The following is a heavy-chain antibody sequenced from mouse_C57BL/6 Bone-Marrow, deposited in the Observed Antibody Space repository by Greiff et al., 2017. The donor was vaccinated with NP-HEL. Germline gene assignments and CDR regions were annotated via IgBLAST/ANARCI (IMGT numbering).Heavy chain of an antibody. CDR2: IDPENGDT. V-gene: IGHV14-4*01. CDR3: TTGGSSLYAMDY. J-gene: IGHJ4*01. D-gene: IGHD1-1*01. CDR1: GFNIKDDY. Sequence: VQLQQSGAELVRPGASVKLSCTVSGFNIKDDYMHWVKQRPEQGLEWIGWIDPENGDTEYASKFQGKATITADTSSNTAYLQLSSLTSEDTAVYYCTTGGSSLYAMDYWGQGTSVTVSS.